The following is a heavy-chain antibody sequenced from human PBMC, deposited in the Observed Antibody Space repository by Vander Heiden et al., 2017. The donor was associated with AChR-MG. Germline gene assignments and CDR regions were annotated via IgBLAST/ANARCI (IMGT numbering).Heavy chain of an antibody. CDR3: ARTMITMVRGVIIGGMDV. D-gene: IGHD3-10*01. J-gene: IGHJ6*02. Sequence: EVQLVQSGAEVKQPGESLKLYCKGSGYSFTSYWSGWVRQMPGKGLEWMGIIYPGDSDTRYSPSFQGQVTISADKSISTAYLQWSSLKASDTAMYYCARTMITMVRGVIIGGMDVWGQGSTVTVSS. CDR2: IYPGDSDT. CDR1: GYSFTSYW. V-gene: IGHV5-51*01.